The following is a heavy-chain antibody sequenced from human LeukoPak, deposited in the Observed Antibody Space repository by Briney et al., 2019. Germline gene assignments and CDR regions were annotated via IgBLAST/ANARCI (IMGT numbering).Heavy chain of an antibody. CDR1: GFTFSSYE. Sequence: GGSLRLSCAASGFTFSSYEMNWVRQAPGKGLEWVSSINILSNYIYYADSVKGRFTISRDNAKNSLYLQMNSLRAEDTAVYYCARDSHSSSWYSEFDYWGQGTLVTVSS. CDR3: ARDSHSSSWYSEFDY. CDR2: INILSNYI. J-gene: IGHJ4*02. V-gene: IGHV3-21*01. D-gene: IGHD6-13*01.